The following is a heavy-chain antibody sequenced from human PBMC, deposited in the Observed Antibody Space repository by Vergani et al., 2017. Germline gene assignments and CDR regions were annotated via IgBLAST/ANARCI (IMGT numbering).Heavy chain of an antibody. V-gene: IGHV3-21*06. CDR1: GFTFSSFG. Sequence: EVQLVESGGGLVKPGGSLRLSCAASGFTFSSFGMNWVRQAPGRGLEWVSSISISSSYIYYADSVRGRFTISRDNPKNSLYLQMNSLRAEDTAVYYCARAKEQLVPIDAFDIWGQGTMVTVSS. D-gene: IGHD6-6*01. CDR3: ARAKEQLVPIDAFDI. CDR2: ISISSSYI. J-gene: IGHJ3*02.